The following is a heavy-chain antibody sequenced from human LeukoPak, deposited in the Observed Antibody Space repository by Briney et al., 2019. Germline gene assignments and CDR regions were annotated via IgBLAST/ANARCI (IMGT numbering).Heavy chain of an antibody. Sequence: PGGSLRLSCAASGFTFSSYSMNWVRQAPGKGLEWVSSISSSSSYIYYADSVKGRFTISRDNAKNSLYLQMNSLRAEDTAVYYCAREIRRAIVVVTATHSFDYWGQGTLVTVFS. D-gene: IGHD2-21*02. CDR1: GFTFSSYS. J-gene: IGHJ4*02. CDR2: ISSSSSYI. CDR3: AREIRRAIVVVTATHSFDY. V-gene: IGHV3-21*04.